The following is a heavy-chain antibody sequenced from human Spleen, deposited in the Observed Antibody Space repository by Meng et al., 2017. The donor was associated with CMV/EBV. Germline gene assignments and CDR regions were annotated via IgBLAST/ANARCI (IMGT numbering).Heavy chain of an antibody. CDR3: AKNLYHSAPRPNYIFYYALDL. D-gene: IGHD6-6*01. V-gene: IGHV3-30*02. J-gene: IGHJ6*02. CDR2: IQYDGNDN. CDR1: GITVSDSY. Sequence: GGSLRLSCAASGITVSDSYMNWVRQVPGKGLEWLTFIQYDGNDNSYADSVKGRFTISRDNSKKTLYLQMNSLRAEDTAVYYCAKNLYHSAPRPNYIFYYALDLWGQGTTVTVSS.